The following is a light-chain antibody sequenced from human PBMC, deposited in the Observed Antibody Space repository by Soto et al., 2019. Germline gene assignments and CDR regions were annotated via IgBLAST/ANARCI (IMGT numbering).Light chain of an antibody. J-gene: IGKJ5*01. V-gene: IGKV3-20*01. CDR3: QQYGSSIT. Sequence: EIVLTQSPGTLSLSPGERATLSCRASQSVSSSYFAWYRQKPGQAPRLLIYGASSRATGIPDRFSGSGSGTDFTLTISRLEPEDFAVYYCQQYGSSITFGQGTRLEIK. CDR2: GAS. CDR1: QSVSSSY.